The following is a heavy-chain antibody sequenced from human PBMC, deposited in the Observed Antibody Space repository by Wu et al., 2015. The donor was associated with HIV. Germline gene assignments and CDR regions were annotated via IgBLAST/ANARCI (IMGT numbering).Heavy chain of an antibody. Sequence: QVQLVQSGAEVKKPGSSVKVSCKASGGTFSSYAISWVRQAPGQGLEWMGGIIPIFGTANYAQKFQGRVTITTDESTSTAYMELSSLRSEDTAVYYCARDLLNYYGSGSRSPQINYGMDVWGQGTTVTVSS. V-gene: IGHV1-69*05. CDR3: ARDLLNYYGSGSRSPQINYGMDV. CDR2: IIPIFGTA. D-gene: IGHD3-10*01. CDR1: GGTFSSYA. J-gene: IGHJ6*02.